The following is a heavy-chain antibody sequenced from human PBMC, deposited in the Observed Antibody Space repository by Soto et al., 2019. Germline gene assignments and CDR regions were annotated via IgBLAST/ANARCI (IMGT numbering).Heavy chain of an antibody. V-gene: IGHV3-33*01. CDR2: IWYDGSNK. CDR3: ARARIVGATDY. CDR1: GFTFSSYG. D-gene: IGHD1-26*01. Sequence: QVQLVESGGGVVQPGRSLRLSCAASGFTFSSYGMHWVRQAPGKGLEWVAVIWYDGSNKYYADSVKGRFTISRDNSKNTLYLQMISLRAEDTAVYYCARARIVGATDYWGQGTLATVSS. J-gene: IGHJ4*02.